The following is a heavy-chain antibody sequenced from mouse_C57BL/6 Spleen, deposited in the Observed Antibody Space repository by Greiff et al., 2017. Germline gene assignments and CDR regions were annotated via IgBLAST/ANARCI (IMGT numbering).Heavy chain of an antibody. CDR2: INPSSGYT. CDR1: GYTFTSYW. CDR3: ASDYDGSYAMDY. J-gene: IGHJ4*01. Sequence: QVQLKQSGAELAKPGASVKLSCKASGYTFTSYWMHWVKQRPGQGLEWIGYINPSSGYTKYNQKFKDKATLTADKSSSTAYMQLRSLTYEDSAVYSCASDYDGSYAMDYWGQGTSVTVSS. V-gene: IGHV1-7*01. D-gene: IGHD2-3*01.